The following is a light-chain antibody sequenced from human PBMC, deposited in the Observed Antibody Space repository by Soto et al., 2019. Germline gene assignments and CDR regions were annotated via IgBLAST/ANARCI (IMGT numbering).Light chain of an antibody. Sequence: EIVLTQSPGTLSLSPGERATLSCRASQSLTNSFIAWYQQKPGQAPRLLIYGASSRATGIPDRFSGSGSGTDFTLTISRLEPEDFAFYYCQQYGSSPETFGQGTKV. CDR2: GAS. V-gene: IGKV3-20*01. J-gene: IGKJ1*01. CDR3: QQYGSSPET. CDR1: QSLTNSF.